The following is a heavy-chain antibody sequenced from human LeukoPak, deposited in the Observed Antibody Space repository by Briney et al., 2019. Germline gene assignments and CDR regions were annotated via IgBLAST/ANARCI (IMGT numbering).Heavy chain of an antibody. Sequence: AGGSLRLSCAASGFTFSSYWMSWVRQAPGKGLEWIGEINHSGSTNYNPSLKSRVTISVDTSKNQFSLKLSSVTAADTAVYYCARTQRFSQYSSSWYGYWGQGTLVTVSS. CDR3: ARTQRFSQYSSSWYGY. CDR2: INHSGST. CDR1: GFTFSSYW. V-gene: IGHV4-34*01. J-gene: IGHJ4*02. D-gene: IGHD6-13*01.